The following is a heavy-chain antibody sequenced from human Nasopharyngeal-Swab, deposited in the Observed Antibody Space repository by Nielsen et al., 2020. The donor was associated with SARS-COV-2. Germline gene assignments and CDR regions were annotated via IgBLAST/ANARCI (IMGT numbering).Heavy chain of an antibody. CDR3: ARDSMVRGLGTNYYYYYGMDV. V-gene: IGHV4-61*08. J-gene: IGHJ6*02. Sequence: SETLSLTCTVSGGSISSGGYYWSWIRQPPGKGLEWIGYIYYSGSTNYNPSLKSRVTISVDTSKNQFSLKLSSVTAADTAVYYCARDSMVRGLGTNYYYYYGMDVWGQGTTVTVSS. CDR2: IYYSGST. CDR1: GGSISSGGYY. D-gene: IGHD3-10*01.